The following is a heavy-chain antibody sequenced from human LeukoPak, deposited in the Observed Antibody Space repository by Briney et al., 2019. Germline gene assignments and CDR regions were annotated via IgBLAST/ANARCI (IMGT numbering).Heavy chain of an antibody. Sequence: GGTLRLSCAASGFTFSTYGMSWVRQAPGKGLEWVSSISGSGGTTYNADSVKGRFTISRDNSKNTLYLQMNSLRAEDTAVYYCAKVYTYGDSWGQGTLVTVSS. J-gene: IGHJ4*02. CDR3: AKVYTYGDS. V-gene: IGHV3-23*01. CDR1: GFTFSTYG. D-gene: IGHD5-18*01. CDR2: ISGSGGTT.